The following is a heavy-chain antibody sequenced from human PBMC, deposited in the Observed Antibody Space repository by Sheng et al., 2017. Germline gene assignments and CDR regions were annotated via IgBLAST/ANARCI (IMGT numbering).Heavy chain of an antibody. CDR3: AKVLADFGVVLYYYYYMDV. CDR1: GFTFSSYG. D-gene: IGHD3-3*01. Sequence: EVQLVESGGGLVQPGGTLRLSCAASGFTFSSYGMSWVRQAPGKGLEWVSAISGSGGSTYYADSVKGRFTISRDNSKNTLYLQMNSLRAEDTAVYYCAKVLADFGVVLYYYYYMDVWGKGTTVTVSS. CDR2: ISGSGGST. J-gene: IGHJ6*03. V-gene: IGHV3-23*04.